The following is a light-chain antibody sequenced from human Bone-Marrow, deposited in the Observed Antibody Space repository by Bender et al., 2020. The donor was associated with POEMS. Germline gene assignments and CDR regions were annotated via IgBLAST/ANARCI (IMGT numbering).Light chain of an antibody. CDR1: SSDVGGYNF. V-gene: IGLV2-23*02. J-gene: IGLJ2*01. CDR2: EVT. Sequence: QSALTQPASVSGSPGQSITISCTGTSSDVGGYNFASWYQQHPGKAPKLIIYEVTKRPSGVSNRFSASKSGDTASLTISGLQAEDEADYSCCSYASANTYVFGGGTKLTVL. CDR3: CSYASANTYV.